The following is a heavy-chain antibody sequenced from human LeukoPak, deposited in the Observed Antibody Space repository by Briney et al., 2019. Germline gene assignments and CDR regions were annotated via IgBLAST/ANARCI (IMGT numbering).Heavy chain of an antibody. CDR2: FDPEDGET. Sequence: GASVKVSCKVSGYTLTESSMHWVRQAPGKGLEWMGGFDPEDGETIYAQKFQGRVTMTEDTSTDTAYMELSSLRSEDTAVYYCATPAGNWNDNFDYWGQGTLVTVSS. D-gene: IGHD1-1*01. V-gene: IGHV1-24*01. CDR1: GYTLTESS. J-gene: IGHJ4*02. CDR3: ATPAGNWNDNFDY.